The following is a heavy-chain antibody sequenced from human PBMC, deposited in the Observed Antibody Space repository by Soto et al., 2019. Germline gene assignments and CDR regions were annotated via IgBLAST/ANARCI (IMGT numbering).Heavy chain of an antibody. Sequence: QVQLVQSGAEVKKPGASVKVSCKASGYTFTSYGISWVRQAPGQGLEWMGGISAYNVNTNYAQKLQGRVTMTTDTAASTASMELRSLRSDDTAVYYCARSIAAAVDFDYWGQGTLVTVSS. D-gene: IGHD6-25*01. J-gene: IGHJ4*02. CDR1: GYTFTSYG. V-gene: IGHV1-18*01. CDR2: ISAYNVNT. CDR3: ARSIAAAVDFDY.